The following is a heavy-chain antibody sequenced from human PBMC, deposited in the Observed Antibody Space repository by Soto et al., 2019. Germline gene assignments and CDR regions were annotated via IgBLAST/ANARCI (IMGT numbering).Heavy chain of an antibody. V-gene: IGHV4-59*01. J-gene: IGHJ4*02. Sequence: SKTLSLTCTVSGGSISSYYWSWIRQPPGKGLEWIGYIYDSGSTNYNPSLKSRVTISEDTSKNHFSLKLTSVTAADTAVYYCARGQYSSSAVFNYWGQGTLVTVSS. CDR1: GGSISSYY. D-gene: IGHD6-6*01. CDR3: ARGQYSSSAVFNY. CDR2: IYDSGST.